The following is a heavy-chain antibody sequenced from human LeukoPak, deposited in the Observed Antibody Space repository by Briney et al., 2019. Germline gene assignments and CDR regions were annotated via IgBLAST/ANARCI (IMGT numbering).Heavy chain of an antibody. D-gene: IGHD6-13*01. J-gene: IGHJ4*02. CDR3: ARGLRGIAAADY. V-gene: IGHV1-8*01. Sequence: ASVKVSCKASGYTFTSYDINWVRQATGQGLEWMGWMNSNSGNTGYAQKFRGRVTMTRNTSISTAYMELSSLRSEDTAVYYCARGLRGIAAADYWGQGTLVTVSS. CDR2: MNSNSGNT. CDR1: GYTFTSYD.